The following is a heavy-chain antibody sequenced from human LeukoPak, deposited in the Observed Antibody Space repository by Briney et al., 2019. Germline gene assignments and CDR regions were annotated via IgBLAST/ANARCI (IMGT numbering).Heavy chain of an antibody. Sequence: PGGSLRLSCAASGFTFSRSNMNRVRQAPGKGLEWVSYISSSSSTIYYADSVKGRFTVSRDNAKNSLYLQMNSLRAEDTAVYYCARDRYYYDSSGSCFDYWGQGTLVTVSS. CDR2: ISSSSSTI. V-gene: IGHV3-48*01. D-gene: IGHD3-22*01. CDR3: ARDRYYYDSSGSCFDY. CDR1: GFTFSRSN. J-gene: IGHJ4*02.